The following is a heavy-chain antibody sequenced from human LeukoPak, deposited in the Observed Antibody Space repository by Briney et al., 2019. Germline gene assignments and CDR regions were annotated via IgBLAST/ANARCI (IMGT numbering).Heavy chain of an antibody. D-gene: IGHD3-16*01. Sequence: PSETLSLTCKVSGGSISSYYWSWIRQPAGKGLEWVGRTYISGSTNYNPSLKSRVTMSIDTSKNQFSLTLSSVTAADTAVYYCASLYYDGTSGDNWGQGTLVTVSS. CDR1: GGSISSYY. CDR3: ASLYYDGTSGDN. J-gene: IGHJ4*02. V-gene: IGHV4-4*07. CDR2: TYISGST.